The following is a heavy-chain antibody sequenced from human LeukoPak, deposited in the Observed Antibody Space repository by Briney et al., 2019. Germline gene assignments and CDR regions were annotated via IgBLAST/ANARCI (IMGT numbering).Heavy chain of an antibody. Sequence: PSETLSLTCTVSGGSINSYYWSWIRQPPGKGLEWIGYIYYSGSTNYNPSLESRVTISVDTSKNQFSLKLSSVTAADTAVYYCARSYTSGWADAFDIWGQGTMVTVSS. CDR1: GGSINSYY. CDR3: ARSYTSGWADAFDI. D-gene: IGHD6-19*01. J-gene: IGHJ3*02. V-gene: IGHV4-59*01. CDR2: IYYSGST.